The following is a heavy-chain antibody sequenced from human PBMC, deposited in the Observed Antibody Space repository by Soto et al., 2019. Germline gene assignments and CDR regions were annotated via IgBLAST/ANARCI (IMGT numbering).Heavy chain of an antibody. V-gene: IGHV1-46*03. J-gene: IGHJ4*02. CDR1: GYTFTSYY. CDR2: INPSGGST. D-gene: IGHD2-15*01. CDR3: ARPPSYCSGGSCPHFDY. Sequence: ASVKVSCKASGYTFTSYYMHWVRQAPGQGLEWMGIINPSGGSTSYAQKFQGRVTMTRDTSTSTVYMELSSLRSEDTAVYYCARPPSYCSGGSCPHFDYWGQGTLVTVSS.